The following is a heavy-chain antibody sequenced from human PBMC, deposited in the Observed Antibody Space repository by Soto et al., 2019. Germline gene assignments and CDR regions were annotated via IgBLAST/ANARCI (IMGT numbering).Heavy chain of an antibody. Sequence: QVQLVQSGAEVKKPGASVKVSCKASGYTFTSYDINWVRQATGQGLEWMGWMNPNSGNTGYAQKFQGRVPMTRNTSISTAYMELSSLRSEDTAVYYCARGINYYDSGDDAFDVWGQGTMVTVSS. CDR3: ARGINYYDSGDDAFDV. J-gene: IGHJ3*01. CDR1: GYTFTSYD. D-gene: IGHD3-10*01. V-gene: IGHV1-8*01. CDR2: MNPNSGNT.